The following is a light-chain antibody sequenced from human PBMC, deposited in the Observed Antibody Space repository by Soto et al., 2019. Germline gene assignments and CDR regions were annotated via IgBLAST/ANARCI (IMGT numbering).Light chain of an antibody. CDR2: AAS. CDR1: QSIRSY. CDR3: QQSYRTPLFT. Sequence: DIQMTQSPSSLSASVGDRVTITCRASQSIRSYLNWYQQKPGKAPKLLIYAASSLQSGVPSRFSGSGSGTDFTLTISSLQPEDSATYYCQQSYRTPLFTFGPGTKVDIK. V-gene: IGKV1-39*01. J-gene: IGKJ3*01.